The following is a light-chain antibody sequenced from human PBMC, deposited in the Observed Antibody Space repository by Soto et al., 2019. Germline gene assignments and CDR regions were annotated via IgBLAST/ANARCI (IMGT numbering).Light chain of an antibody. CDR2: EVT. CDR1: SSDVGGYNY. V-gene: IGLV2-8*01. Sequence: QSALTQPPSASASPGQSVTISCTGTSSDVGGYNYVYWYQQHPGKAPKLMIYEVTKRPSGVPDRFSGSKSGNTASLTVSELQAEDEADYYCSSYADSNSYVFGTGTKVTVL. CDR3: SSYADSNSYV. J-gene: IGLJ1*01.